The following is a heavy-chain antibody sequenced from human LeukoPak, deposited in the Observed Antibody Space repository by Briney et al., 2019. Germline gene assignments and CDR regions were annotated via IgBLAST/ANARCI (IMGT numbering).Heavy chain of an antibody. J-gene: IGHJ4*02. CDR2: ISYSGST. D-gene: IGHD6-19*01. CDR1: GDSISSYY. V-gene: IGHV4-59*01. Sequence: SETLSLTCTVSGDSISSYYWSWIRQPPGKGLEWIGYISYSGSTNYNPSLKSRVTISVDTSKNQFSLKLSSVTAADTAVYYCARVGYSSGWHEIDYWGQGTLVTVSS. CDR3: ARVGYSSGWHEIDY.